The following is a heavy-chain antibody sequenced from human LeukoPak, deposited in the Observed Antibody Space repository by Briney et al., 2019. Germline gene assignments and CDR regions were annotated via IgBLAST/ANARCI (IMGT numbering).Heavy chain of an antibody. V-gene: IGHV1-2*02. CDR1: GYTFTGYY. Sequence: ASVKVSCKASGYTFTGYYMHWVRQAPGQGLEWVGWINPNSGGTTYAQKFQGRVTMTRDTSISTAYMELSRLRSDDTAVYYCARDRRSNYYDSSGSDYWGQGTLVTVSS. D-gene: IGHD3-22*01. CDR3: ARDRRSNYYDSSGSDY. J-gene: IGHJ4*02. CDR2: INPNSGGT.